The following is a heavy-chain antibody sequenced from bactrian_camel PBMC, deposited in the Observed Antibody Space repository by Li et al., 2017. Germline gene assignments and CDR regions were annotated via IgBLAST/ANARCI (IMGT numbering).Heavy chain of an antibody. Sequence: DVQLVESGGGSVQAGGSLRLSCVASGMKYDTYCVGWFRQTLGNEREGVATMYTGGRATYYADAVQGRFTISQDKAKNTMYLQMNGLKPEDTAMYFCAADPEGFVVTGQCADYVHVPDWGKGTQVTVS. CDR1: GMKYDTYC. CDR2: MYTGGRAT. V-gene: IGHV3S40*01. J-gene: IGHJ7*01. D-gene: IGHD2*01.